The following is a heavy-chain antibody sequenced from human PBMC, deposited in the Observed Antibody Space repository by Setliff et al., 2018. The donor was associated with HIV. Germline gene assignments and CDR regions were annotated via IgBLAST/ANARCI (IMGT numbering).Heavy chain of an antibody. V-gene: IGHV3-30*06. J-gene: IGHJ4*02. CDR3: ARVWAMQQLVPGY. Sequence: PGGSLRLSCAASGFTFSSYGMHWVRQAPGKGLEWVAYISYDGSSKYYADSVKGRFTTSRDKSKSTPYLQMNSLRVEDTAVYYCARVWAMQQLVPGYWGQGTLVTVSS. CDR2: ISYDGSSK. CDR1: GFTFSSYG. D-gene: IGHD6-6*01.